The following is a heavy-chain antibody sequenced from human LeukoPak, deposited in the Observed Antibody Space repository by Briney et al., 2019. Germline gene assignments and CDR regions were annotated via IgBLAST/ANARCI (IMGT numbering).Heavy chain of an antibody. CDR3: TRSESGTYKGGFDF. J-gene: IGHJ4*02. D-gene: IGHD1-26*01. CDR2: IRSKTYGGTG. Sequence: HPGGSLRLSCAASGFTFSSYAMSWVRQAPGKGLEWVGFIRSKTYGGTGEYAASVKGRFTISRDDSKSIAHLQMNSLKTEDTAVYYCTRSESGTYKGGFDFWGQGTLVTVSS. CDR1: GFTFSSYA. V-gene: IGHV3-49*04.